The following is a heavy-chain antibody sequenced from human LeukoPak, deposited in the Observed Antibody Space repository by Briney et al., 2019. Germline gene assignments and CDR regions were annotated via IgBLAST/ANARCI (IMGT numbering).Heavy chain of an antibody. CDR3: AREGGSYPLYYYGMDV. CDR1: GGSISNYY. V-gene: IGHV4-4*07. J-gene: IGHJ6*02. D-gene: IGHD1-26*01. CDR2: TYFSGST. Sequence: SETLSLTCTVSGGSISNYYWSWIRQPAGKGLEWIGRTYFSGSTNYNPSLKSRVTMSLDTSKNQFSLRVRFVTAADTAVYYCAREGGSYPLYYYGMDVWGQGTTVTVSS.